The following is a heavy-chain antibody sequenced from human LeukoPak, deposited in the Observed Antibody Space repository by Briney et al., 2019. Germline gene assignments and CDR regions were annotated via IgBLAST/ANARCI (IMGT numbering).Heavy chain of an antibody. V-gene: IGHV1-69*05. CDR3: ARSYCSSTSCYTGVHFDY. D-gene: IGHD2-2*02. Sequence: SVKVSCKASGGTFSSYAISWVRQAPGQGLEWMGGIIPIFGTANYAQKFQGRVTITTDESTSTAYMELSSLRSEDTAVYYCARSYCSSTSCYTGVHFDYWGQGTLVTVSS. CDR2: IIPIFGTA. J-gene: IGHJ4*02. CDR1: GGTFSSYA.